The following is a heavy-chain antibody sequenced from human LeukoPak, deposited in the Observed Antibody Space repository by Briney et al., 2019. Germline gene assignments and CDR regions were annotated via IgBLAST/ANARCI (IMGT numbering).Heavy chain of an antibody. V-gene: IGHV3-15*01. Sequence: GGSLRLSCAASGFTFSNAWMSWVRQAPGKGLEWVVRIKSKTYGGTTDYAAPVKGRFTISRDDSKNTLYLQMNSLKTEDTAVYYCTTGPKRAFDYWGQGTLVTVSS. CDR3: TTGPKRAFDY. J-gene: IGHJ4*02. CDR1: GFTFSNAW. CDR2: IKSKTYGGTT.